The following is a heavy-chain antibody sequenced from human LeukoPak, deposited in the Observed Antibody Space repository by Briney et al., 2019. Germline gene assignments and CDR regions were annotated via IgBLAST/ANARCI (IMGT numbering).Heavy chain of an antibody. CDR1: GFPFSSYA. J-gene: IGHJ3*02. CDR2: ISGSGGST. Sequence: GGSLRLSCAASGFPFSSYAMSWVRQAPGKGLEWVSSISGSGGSTQYADSVQGRFAISRDNSKNTLYLQMNSLRAEDAAVYFCARDPNGDYIGTFDMWGRGTMVSVSS. D-gene: IGHD4-17*01. CDR3: ARDPNGDYIGTFDM. V-gene: IGHV3-23*01.